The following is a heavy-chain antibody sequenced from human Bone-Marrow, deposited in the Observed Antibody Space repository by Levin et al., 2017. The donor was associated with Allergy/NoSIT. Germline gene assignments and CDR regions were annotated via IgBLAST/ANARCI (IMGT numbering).Heavy chain of an antibody. CDR1: GFTLSSYG. CDR3: ARDPNGYSSSWPDY. Sequence: PGGSLRLSCAASGFTLSSYGMHWVRQAPGKGLEWVAVIWRDGSNKNYADSVKGRFTISRDNSKNTLYLQMNSLRAEDTAVYYCARDPNGYSSSWPDYWGQGTLVTVSS. V-gene: IGHV3-33*01. CDR2: IWRDGSNK. J-gene: IGHJ4*02. D-gene: IGHD6-13*01.